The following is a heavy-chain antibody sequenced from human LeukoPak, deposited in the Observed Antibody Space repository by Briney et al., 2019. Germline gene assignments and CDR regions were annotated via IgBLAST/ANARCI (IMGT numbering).Heavy chain of an antibody. CDR2: IWYDGSNK. CDR1: GFTFSSYG. Sequence: GRSLRLSCAASGFTFSSYGMHWVRQAPGKGLEWVAVIWYDGSNKYYADSVKGRFTISRDNSKSTLYLQMNSLRAEDTAVYYCARDHGRYSSSSYYWGQGTLVTVSS. J-gene: IGHJ4*02. V-gene: IGHV3-33*01. D-gene: IGHD6-6*01. CDR3: ARDHGRYSSSSYY.